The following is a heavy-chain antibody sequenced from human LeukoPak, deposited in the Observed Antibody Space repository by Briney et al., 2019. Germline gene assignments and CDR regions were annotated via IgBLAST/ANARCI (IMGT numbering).Heavy chain of an antibody. CDR1: GYTFTSYG. J-gene: IGHJ4*02. CDR2: ISAYNGNT. V-gene: IGHV1-18*04. CDR3: ARDTIWGTVATVRYFDY. Sequence: ASVKVSCKASGYTFTSYGISWVRQAPGQGLEWMGWISAYNGNTNYAQKLQGRVTMTTDTSTSTAYMELRSLRSDDTAVYYCARDTIWGTVATVRYFDYWGQGTLATVSS. D-gene: IGHD5-12*01.